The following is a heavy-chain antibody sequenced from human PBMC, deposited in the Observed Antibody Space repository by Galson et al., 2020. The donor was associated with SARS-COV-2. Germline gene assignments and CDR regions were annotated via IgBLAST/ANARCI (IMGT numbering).Heavy chain of an antibody. CDR2: INPNSGGT. V-gene: IGHV1-2*05. CDR3: ARGGIAVAGSQEIKWLDP. CDR1: GYTFTGYY. J-gene: IGHJ5*02. Sequence: GESLKISCKASGYTFTGYYIHWVREAPGQGLEWMGRINPNSGGTNYAQKFQGRVTMTRDTSITTAYLELSRLTSDDSVVYYCARGGIAVAGSQEIKWLDPWGQGTLVTVSS. D-gene: IGHD6-19*01.